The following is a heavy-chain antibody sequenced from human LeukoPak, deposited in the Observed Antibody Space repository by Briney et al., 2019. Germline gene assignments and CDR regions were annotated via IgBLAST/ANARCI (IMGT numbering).Heavy chain of an antibody. CDR3: ARGTNYYGSGDY. Sequence: SETLSLTCTVSGASVTTSYWSWIRQPPGKGLEWIGHIYYTGNTHYVPSLKSRVTMSVDTSKNQFSLKLTSVTAADTAVYYCARGTNYYGSGDYWGQGTLVTVSS. CDR2: IYYTGNT. J-gene: IGHJ4*02. D-gene: IGHD3-10*01. V-gene: IGHV4-59*02. CDR1: GASVTTSY.